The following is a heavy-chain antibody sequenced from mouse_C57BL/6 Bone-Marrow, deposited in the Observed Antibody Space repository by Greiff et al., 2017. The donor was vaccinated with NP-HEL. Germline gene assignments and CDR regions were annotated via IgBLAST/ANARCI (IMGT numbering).Heavy chain of an antibody. CDR1: GYTFTSYW. D-gene: IGHD2-5*01. CDR2: IYPGNSDT. J-gene: IGHJ4*01. CDR3: TRGAYSKEGAMDY. Sequence: EVQLQQSGTVLARPGASVKMSCKTSGYTFTSYWMHWVKQRPGQGLEWIGAIYPGNSDTSYNQKFKGKAKLTAVTSASTAYMELSSLTNEDSAVYYCTRGAYSKEGAMDYWGQGTSVTVSS. V-gene: IGHV1-5*01.